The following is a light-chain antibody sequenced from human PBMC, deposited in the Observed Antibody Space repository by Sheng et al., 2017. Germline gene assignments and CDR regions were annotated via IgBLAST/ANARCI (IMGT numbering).Light chain of an antibody. Sequence: DIQMTQSPSTLSASVGDRVTITCRASQSVSNWLAWYQQKPGKAPKLLIYKASNLESGVPSRFSGSGSGTDFTLTISSLQPEDFATYYCQQTYSTVWAFGQGTKVDVK. J-gene: IGKJ1*01. CDR1: QSVSNW. CDR3: QQTYSTVWA. V-gene: IGKV1-5*03. CDR2: KAS.